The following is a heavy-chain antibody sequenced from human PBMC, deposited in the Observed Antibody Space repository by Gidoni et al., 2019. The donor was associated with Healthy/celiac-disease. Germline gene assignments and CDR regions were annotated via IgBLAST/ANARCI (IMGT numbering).Heavy chain of an antibody. V-gene: IGHV1-69*01. CDR2: ILPIFGTA. D-gene: IGHD5-18*01. Sequence: QVQLVQSGAEVKKPGSSVKVSCKASVGTFSSYAISWVRQAPGQGLEWMGGILPIFGTANYAQKFQGRVTITADESTSTAYMELSSLRSEDTAVYYCARADTAMVGVYYYYGMDVWGQGTTVTVSS. CDR1: VGTFSSYA. J-gene: IGHJ6*02. CDR3: ARADTAMVGVYYYYGMDV.